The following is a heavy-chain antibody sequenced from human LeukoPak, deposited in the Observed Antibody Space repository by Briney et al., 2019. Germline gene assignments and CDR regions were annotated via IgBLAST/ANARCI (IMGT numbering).Heavy chain of an antibody. D-gene: IGHD3-10*01. CDR1: GFTFTSYS. CDR2: ISSSGSYI. CDR3: ARDSVLRWFGDSYGGPDAFDI. V-gene: IGHV3-21*01. J-gene: IGHJ3*02. Sequence: KTGGSLRLSCAASGFTFTSYSMNWVREAPGKGLEWVSSISSSGSYIYYADSVKGRFTISRDNAKNSLYLQMNSLRAEDTAVYYCARDSVLRWFGDSYGGPDAFDIWGQGTIVTVSS.